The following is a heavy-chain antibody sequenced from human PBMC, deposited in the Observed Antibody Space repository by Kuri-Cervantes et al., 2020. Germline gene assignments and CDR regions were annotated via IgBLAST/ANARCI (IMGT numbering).Heavy chain of an antibody. CDR2: INSDGSST. V-gene: IGHV3-74*01. D-gene: IGHD2-15*01. J-gene: IGHJ4*02. Sequence: GESLKISCAASGFTFSSYWMHWVRQAPGKGLVWVSRINSDGSSTSYADSVKGRFTISRDNAKNTLYLQMNSLRAEDTAVYYCAREEGYCSGGSCYYYFDYWGQGTLVTVSS. CDR3: AREEGYCSGGSCYYYFDY. CDR1: GFTFSSYW.